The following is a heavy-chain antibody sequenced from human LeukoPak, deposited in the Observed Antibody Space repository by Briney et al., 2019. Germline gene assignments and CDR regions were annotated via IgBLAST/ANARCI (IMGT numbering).Heavy chain of an antibody. Sequence: GGSLRLSCAASGFAFSNAWMSWVRQAPGKGLEWVGRIKSKTDGGATDYAAPVKGRFTISRDDSKNTLYLQMNSLKTEDTAVYYCTTGGYGGQFDYWGQGTLVTVSS. J-gene: IGHJ4*02. CDR2: IKSKTDGGAT. D-gene: IGHD5-12*01. CDR3: TTGGYGGQFDY. V-gene: IGHV3-15*01. CDR1: GFAFSNAW.